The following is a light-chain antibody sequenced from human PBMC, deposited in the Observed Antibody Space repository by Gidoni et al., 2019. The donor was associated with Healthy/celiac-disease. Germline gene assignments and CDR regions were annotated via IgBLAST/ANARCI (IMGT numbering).Light chain of an antibody. CDR1: QSVTSY. J-gene: IGKJ2*03. CDR3: QQRSNWPPYS. CDR2: DSS. V-gene: IGKV3-11*01. Sequence: DIVLTQSPATLSSSPGDSATLSFRASQSVTSYLAWYQQKPGQAPRLLINDSSNRATGIPARLSGSGSGTDFTLTISSRGPEDFAVYYCQQRSNWPPYSFGQGTKLEIK.